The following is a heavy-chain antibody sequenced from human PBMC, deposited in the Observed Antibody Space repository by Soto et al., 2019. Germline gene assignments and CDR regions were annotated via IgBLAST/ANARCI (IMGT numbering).Heavy chain of an antibody. CDR2: ISYDGSNK. Sequence: GGSLRLSCAASGFTFSTYYMHWVRQAPGKGLEWVAVISYDGSNKYYADSVKGRFTISRDNFKNTLYLQMNSLRAEDTAVYYCARDTDSSGPWGQGTLVTVSS. CDR3: ARDTDSSGP. J-gene: IGHJ5*02. CDR1: GFTFSTYY. V-gene: IGHV3-30-3*01. D-gene: IGHD3-22*01.